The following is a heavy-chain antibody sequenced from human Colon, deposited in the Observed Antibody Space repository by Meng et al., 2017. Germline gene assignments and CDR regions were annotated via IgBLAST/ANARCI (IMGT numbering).Heavy chain of an antibody. CDR3: ARDHDNGWSFGY. V-gene: IGHV3-69-1*02. J-gene: IGHJ4*02. CDR1: GFTFRNYN. D-gene: IGHD6-19*01. CDR2: ISGTTYL. Sequence: EVQLVESGGGLVKSGVSLRLSCAVSGFTFRNYNMHWIRQAPGKGLEWVSSISGTTYLYYADSVKGRFTISRDNDKNLLFLQMSSLRAEDTDVYYCARDHDNGWSFGYWGQGILVTVSS.